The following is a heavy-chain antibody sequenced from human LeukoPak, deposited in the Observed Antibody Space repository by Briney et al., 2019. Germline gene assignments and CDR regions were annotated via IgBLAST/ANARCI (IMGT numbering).Heavy chain of an antibody. D-gene: IGHD2-15*01. V-gene: IGHV1-18*04. J-gene: IGHJ2*01. CDR2: ISAYNGNT. CDR1: GYTFTSYG. Sequence: ASVKVSFKASGYTFTSYGISWVRQAPGQGLEWMGWISAYNGNTNYAQKLQGRVTMTTDTSTSTAYMELRSLRSDDTAVYYCARGGYCSGGNCYYPLYWYFDLWAAAPWSLSPQ. CDR3: ARGGYCSGGNCYYPLYWYFDL.